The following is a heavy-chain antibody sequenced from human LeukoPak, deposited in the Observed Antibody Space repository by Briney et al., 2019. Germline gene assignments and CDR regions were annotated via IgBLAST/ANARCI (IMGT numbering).Heavy chain of an antibody. CDR3: AKDMVGFQVAAGLDY. D-gene: IGHD6-13*01. J-gene: IGHJ4*02. Sequence: PGGSLRLSCAASGFTFSSYGMSWVRQAPGKGLEWVSAISGSGGSTYYADSVKGRFTISRDNSKNTLYLQMSSLRAEDTAVYYCAKDMVGFQVAAGLDYWGQGTLVTVSS. CDR1: GFTFSSYG. V-gene: IGHV3-23*01. CDR2: ISGSGGST.